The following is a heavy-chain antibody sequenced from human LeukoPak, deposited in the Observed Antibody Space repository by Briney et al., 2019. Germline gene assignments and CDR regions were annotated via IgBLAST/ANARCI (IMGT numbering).Heavy chain of an antibody. CDR1: GFTFRSYS. CDR3: AKSLTIRDDPLSFDY. J-gene: IGHJ4*02. Sequence: QAGGSLRLSCEGSGFTFRSYSLGWVRQAPGKGLEWVAVISYDGSNKYYADSVKGRFTISRDNSKNTLYLQMNSLRAEDTAVYYCAKSLTIRDDPLSFDYWGQGTLVTVSS. V-gene: IGHV3-30*18. CDR2: ISYDGSNK. D-gene: IGHD4/OR15-4a*01.